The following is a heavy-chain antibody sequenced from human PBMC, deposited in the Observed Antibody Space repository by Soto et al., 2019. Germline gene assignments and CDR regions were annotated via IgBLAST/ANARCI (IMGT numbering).Heavy chain of an antibody. CDR1: GGSFSGYY. J-gene: IGHJ4*02. V-gene: IGHV4-34*01. D-gene: IGHD5-12*01. CDR2: INHSGST. CDR3: ARASIWWLRYYFDY. Sequence: SETLSLTYAVYGGSFSGYYWSWIRQPPGKGLEWIGEINHSGSTNYNPTLKSRVTISVDTSKNQFSLKLSSVTAADTAVYYCARASIWWLRYYFDYWGQGTLVTVSS.